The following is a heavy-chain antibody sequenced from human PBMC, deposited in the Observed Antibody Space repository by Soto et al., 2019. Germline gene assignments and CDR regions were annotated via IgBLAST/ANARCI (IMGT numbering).Heavy chain of an antibody. V-gene: IGHV1-69*06. CDR2: IIPIFGTA. CDR3: ATSYSSSWSRSAFDI. CDR1: GGTFSSYA. Sequence: ASVKVSCKASGGTFSSYAISWVRQAPGQGLEWMGGIIPIFGTANYAQKFQGRVTMTADTSTDTAYMELSSLRSEDTAVYYCATSYSSSWSRSAFDIWGQGTMVTVSS. D-gene: IGHD6-13*01. J-gene: IGHJ3*02.